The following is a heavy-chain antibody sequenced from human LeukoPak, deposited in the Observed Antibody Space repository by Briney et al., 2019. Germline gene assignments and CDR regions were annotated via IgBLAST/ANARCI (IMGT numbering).Heavy chain of an antibody. Sequence: ASVKVSCKASGYTFTSYGISWVRQAPGQGLEWMGWISAYNGNTNYAQKLQGRVTMTTDTSTSTAYMELRSLRSDDTAVYYCARVGRKITMVRGDLDYWGQGTLVTVSS. J-gene: IGHJ4*02. CDR2: ISAYNGNT. D-gene: IGHD3-10*01. CDR3: ARVGRKITMVRGDLDY. V-gene: IGHV1-18*01. CDR1: GYTFTSYG.